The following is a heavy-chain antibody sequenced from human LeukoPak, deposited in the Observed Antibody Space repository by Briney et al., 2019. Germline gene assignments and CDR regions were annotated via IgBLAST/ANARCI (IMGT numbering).Heavy chain of an antibody. Sequence: GGSLRLSCAASGFTFNNFAMSWVRQAPVKGLEWVSDISGSGANTDYADSVKGRFTISRDKSKNILSLQMNSLRVEDTAVYYCVKVGRQYPQRGDNWFDPWGQGTFVTVSS. D-gene: IGHD2-2*01. CDR1: GFTFNNFA. V-gene: IGHV3-23*01. J-gene: IGHJ5*02. CDR2: ISGSGANT. CDR3: VKVGRQYPQRGDNWFDP.